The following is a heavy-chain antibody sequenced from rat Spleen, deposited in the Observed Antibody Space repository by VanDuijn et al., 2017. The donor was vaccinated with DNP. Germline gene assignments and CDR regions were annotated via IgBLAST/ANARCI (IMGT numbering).Heavy chain of an antibody. J-gene: IGHJ2*01. CDR1: GFSLTSYN. CDR2: IWSTGGT. Sequence: QVQLKESGPGLVQPSQTLSLTCTVAGFSLTSYNVHWVRPFPGKGLEWMGVIWSTGGTRYNSALKSRLSISRDTFRSQVFVRMNSLQTEDIATYYCARGNYGGYDYWGQGVMVTVSS. V-gene: IGHV2-41*01. D-gene: IGHD1-11*01. CDR3: ARGNYGGYDY.